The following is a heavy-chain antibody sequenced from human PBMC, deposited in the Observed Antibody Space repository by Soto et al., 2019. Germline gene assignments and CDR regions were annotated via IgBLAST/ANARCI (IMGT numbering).Heavy chain of an antibody. D-gene: IGHD6-19*01. CDR1: GCICSTCA. Sequence: TGGSLILSCGSSGCICSTCAMAWVRQAPGKGLEWVSGISDSGDSTIYSDSAKGRFTIFRDNSRNTVYLQMNYLRAEDTAVYHCARVHSGWRVYDHWGQGTLVTVSS. J-gene: IGHJ5*02. CDR2: ISDSGDST. V-gene: IGHV3-23*01. CDR3: ARVHSGWRVYDH.